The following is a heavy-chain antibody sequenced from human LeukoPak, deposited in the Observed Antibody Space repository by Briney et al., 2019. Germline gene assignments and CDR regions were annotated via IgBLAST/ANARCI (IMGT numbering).Heavy chain of an antibody. CDR2: MYYSGSN. CDR3: ARGAVVLRFLEWPPGWFDP. Sequence: PSETLSLTCTVSGGSISSYYGRWIRQPPGKGLEWIGYMYYSGSNNYNPSLKSRVTISVDTSKNQFSLKLSSVSAADTAVYYCARGAVVLRFLEWPPGWFDPWGQGTLVTVSS. J-gene: IGHJ5*02. CDR1: GGSISSYY. V-gene: IGHV4-59*01. D-gene: IGHD3-3*01.